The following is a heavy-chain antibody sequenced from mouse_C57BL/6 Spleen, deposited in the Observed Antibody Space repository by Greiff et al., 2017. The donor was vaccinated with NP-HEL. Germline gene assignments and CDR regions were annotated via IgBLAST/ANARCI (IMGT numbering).Heavy chain of an antibody. CDR1: GYTFTSYG. Sequence: VKLQESGAELARPGASVKLSCKASGYTFTSYGISWVKQRTGQGLEWIGEIYPRSGNTYYNEKFKGKATLTADKSSSTAYMELRSLTSEDSAVYFCARGGFITTVVAGRYFDVWGTGTTVTVSS. J-gene: IGHJ1*03. D-gene: IGHD1-1*01. V-gene: IGHV1-81*01. CDR3: ARGGFITTVVAGRYFDV. CDR2: IYPRSGNT.